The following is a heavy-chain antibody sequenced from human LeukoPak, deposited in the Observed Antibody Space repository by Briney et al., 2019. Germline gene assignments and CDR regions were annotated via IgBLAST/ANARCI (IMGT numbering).Heavy chain of an antibody. D-gene: IGHD1-1*01. CDR1: GYTFTSYD. CDR2: MNPNSGNT. CDR3: ARGWMDYYYYGMDV. J-gene: IGHJ6*02. Sequence: ASVNVSCKASGYTFTSYDINWVRQATGQGLEWMGWMNPNSGNTGYAQKFQGRVTMTRNTPISTAYMELSSLRSEDTAVYYCARGWMDYYYYGMDVWGQGTTVTVSS. V-gene: IGHV1-8*01.